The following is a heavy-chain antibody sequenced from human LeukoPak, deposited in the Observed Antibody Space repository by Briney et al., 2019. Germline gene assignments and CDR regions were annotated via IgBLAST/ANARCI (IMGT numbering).Heavy chain of an antibody. CDR2: MNPNSGNT. J-gene: IGHJ4*02. CDR3: ARSLRGWYKDY. D-gene: IGHD6-19*01. CDR1: GYTFTNYD. Sequence: ASVKVSCKASGYTFTNYDINWVRQATGQGLEWMGWMNPNSGNTAYAQKFQGRVPMTGDTSISTAYMELSSLRSEDTAVYYCARSLRGWYKDYWGQGTLVTVSS. V-gene: IGHV1-8*01.